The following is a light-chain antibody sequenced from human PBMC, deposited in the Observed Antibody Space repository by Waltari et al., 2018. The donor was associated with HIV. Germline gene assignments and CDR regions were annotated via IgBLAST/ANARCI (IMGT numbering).Light chain of an antibody. CDR1: SEHSSYI. Sequence: QPVLTPSSSASASLGSSVKPTCTLRSEHSSYIITWHQQQPGKAPRYLMKLEGNGDYNKGSGVPDRFSGSSSGADRYLTMSNVQSEDEADYYCETWDHNIRVFGGGTKLTVL. J-gene: IGLJ3*02. V-gene: IGLV4-60*03. CDR3: ETWDHNIRV. CDR2: LEGNGDY.